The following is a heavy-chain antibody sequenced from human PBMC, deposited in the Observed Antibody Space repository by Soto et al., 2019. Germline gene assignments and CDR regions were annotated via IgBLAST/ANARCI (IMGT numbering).Heavy chain of an antibody. CDR3: ATVRGVISDYVDY. J-gene: IGHJ4*02. V-gene: IGHV1-24*01. D-gene: IGHD3-10*01. Sequence: QVQLVQSGAEVKKPGASVKVSCKVSGYTLTELSMHWVRQAPGKGLEWMGGFDPEDGETIYAQKFQGRVTMTEGKSTDTADMELSSLRSEDTAVYYCATVRGVISDYVDYWGQGTLVTVSS. CDR1: GYTLTELS. CDR2: FDPEDGET.